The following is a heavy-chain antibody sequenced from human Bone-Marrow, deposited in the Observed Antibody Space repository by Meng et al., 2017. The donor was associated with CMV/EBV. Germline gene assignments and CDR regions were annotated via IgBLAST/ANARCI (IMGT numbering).Heavy chain of an antibody. D-gene: IGHD4-23*01. Sequence: SVKVSCKASGGTFSSYAISWVRQAPGQGLEWMGGIIPIFGTANYAQKFQGRVTITTDESTSTAYMELSSLRSEDTAVYYCAREGGGNSGEYYYYYYGMDVWGQGNTVTFYS. CDR2: IIPIFGTA. CDR1: GGTFSSYA. V-gene: IGHV1-69*05. CDR3: AREGGGNSGEYYYYYYGMDV. J-gene: IGHJ6*01.